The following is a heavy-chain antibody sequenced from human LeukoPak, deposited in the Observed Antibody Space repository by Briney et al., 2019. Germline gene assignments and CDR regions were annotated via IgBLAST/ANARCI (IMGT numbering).Heavy chain of an antibody. CDR1: CGSINSYY. Sequence: SETLSLTCSVSCGSINSYYWSWIRQPPGKGLEWIGHAYYSGITNYIPSLKSRATITVDTSKKQLSLKLSSVTAADTAVYYCARGPSIAVSRYFYNYYMDVWGKGTTVTVSS. CDR2: AYYSGIT. D-gene: IGHD6-19*01. J-gene: IGHJ6*03. CDR3: ARGPSIAVSRYFYNYYMDV. V-gene: IGHV4-59*01.